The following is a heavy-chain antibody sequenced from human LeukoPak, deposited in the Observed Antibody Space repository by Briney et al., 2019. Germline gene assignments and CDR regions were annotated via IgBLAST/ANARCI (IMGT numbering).Heavy chain of an antibody. CDR3: AIGYSSGWYEGDWFDP. CDR1: GYTFTSYD. V-gene: IGHV1-8*01. J-gene: IGHJ5*02. Sequence: GASVKVSCKASGYTFTSYDINWVRQATGQGLEWMGWMNPNSGNTGYAQKFQGRVTMTRNTSISTAYMELSSLRSEDTAVYYCAIGYSSGWYEGDWFDPWGQGTLVTVSS. CDR2: MNPNSGNT. D-gene: IGHD6-19*01.